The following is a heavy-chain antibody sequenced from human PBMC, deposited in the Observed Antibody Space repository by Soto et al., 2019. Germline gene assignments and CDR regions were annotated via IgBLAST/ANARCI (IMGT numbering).Heavy chain of an antibody. J-gene: IGHJ4*02. CDR1: CGSISSYY. Sequence: PSETLSLTCTVSCGSISSYYWSWIRQPPGKGLDWIGYIYPSGSTNYNPSLKSRVTISVDTSKDEFSLKLTSVTAADTAVYYCARFSGWYSAFDYWGQGTPVTVSS. CDR2: IYPSGST. CDR3: ARFSGWYSAFDY. V-gene: IGHV4-59*01. D-gene: IGHD6-19*01.